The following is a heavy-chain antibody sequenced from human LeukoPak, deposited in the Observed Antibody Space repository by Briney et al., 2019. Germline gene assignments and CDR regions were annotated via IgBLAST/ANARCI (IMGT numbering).Heavy chain of an antibody. D-gene: IGHD2-2*01. CDR1: GFIFSSAW. Sequence: PGGSLRLSCAASGFIFSSAWMTWVRQAPGKGLEWVGHIKNKTNGGATDYAAPVKGRFIISRDDSKNTLYLQMNSLRTEDTAVYYCARAFCSSTSCYQGPLDFWGQGTLVTVSS. CDR2: IKNKTNGGAT. CDR3: ARAFCSSTSCYQGPLDF. V-gene: IGHV3-15*01. J-gene: IGHJ4*02.